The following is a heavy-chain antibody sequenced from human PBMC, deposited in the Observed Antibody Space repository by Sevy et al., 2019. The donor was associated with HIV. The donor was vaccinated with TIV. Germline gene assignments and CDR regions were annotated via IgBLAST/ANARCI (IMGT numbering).Heavy chain of an antibody. V-gene: IGHV3-30*04. CDR3: ARDRASYCSGGSCYSGSRGWYAY. CDR2: ISYDGSNK. J-gene: IGHJ4*02. D-gene: IGHD2-15*01. CDR1: GFTFSSYA. Sequence: GGSLRLSCAASGFTFSSYAVHWVRQAPGKGLEWVAVISYDGSNKYYADSVKGRFTISRDNSKNTLYLQMNSLRAEDTAVYYCARDRASYCSGGSCYSGSRGWYAYWGQGTLVTVSS.